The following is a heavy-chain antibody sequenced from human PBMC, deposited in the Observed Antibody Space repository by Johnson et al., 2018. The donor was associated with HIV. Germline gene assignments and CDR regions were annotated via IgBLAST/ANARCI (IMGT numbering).Heavy chain of an antibody. CDR2: ISSNGGST. J-gene: IGHJ3*02. CDR3: ARGQGGAIPHDAFDI. D-gene: IGHD3-16*01. V-gene: IGHV3-64*01. CDR1: GFTFSSYA. Sequence: VQLVESGGGLVQPGGSLRLSCAASGFTFSSYAMHWVRQAPGKGLEYVSAISSNGGSTYYANSVKGRFTISRDNSKNTLYLQMGSLRAEDMSGYYCARGQGGAIPHDAFDIWGQGTIVTVSS.